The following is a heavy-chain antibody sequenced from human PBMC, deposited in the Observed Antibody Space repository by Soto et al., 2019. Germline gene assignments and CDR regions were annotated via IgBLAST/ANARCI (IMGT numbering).Heavy chain of an antibody. CDR1: GGSISSVGYS. Sequence: SETLSLTCAVSGGSISSVGYSWSWIRQPPGKGLEWIGYIYHSGSTYYNPSLKSRVTISVDRSKNQFSLKLSSVTAADTAVYYCARWRLGPYYYYYYGMDVWGQGTTVTVS. D-gene: IGHD6-19*01. CDR3: ARWRLGPYYYYYYGMDV. J-gene: IGHJ6*02. CDR2: IYHSGST. V-gene: IGHV4-30-2*01.